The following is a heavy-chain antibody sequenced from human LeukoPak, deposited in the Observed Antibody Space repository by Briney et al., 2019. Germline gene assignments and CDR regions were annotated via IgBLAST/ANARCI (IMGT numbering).Heavy chain of an antibody. CDR1: GYTFTSYY. V-gene: IGHV1-46*01. CDR3: ARVAFVYGSGSYYNLGY. Sequence: GASVKVSCKPSGYTFTSYYMHWVRQAPGQGLEWMGIINPSGGSTSYAQKFQGRATMTRNTSISTAYMELSSLRSEDTAVYYCARVAFVYGSGSYYNLGYWGQGTLVTVSA. CDR2: INPSGGST. J-gene: IGHJ4*02. D-gene: IGHD3-10*01.